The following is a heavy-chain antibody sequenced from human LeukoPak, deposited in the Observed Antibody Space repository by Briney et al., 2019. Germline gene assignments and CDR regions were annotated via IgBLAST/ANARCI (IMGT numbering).Heavy chain of an antibody. CDR3: ARGLYCSGGSCGGMDV. CDR2: ISYDGSNK. Sequence: PGRSLRLSCAASGFTFGSYAMNWVRQAPGKGLEWVAVISYDGSNKYYADSVKGRFTISRDNSKNTLYLQMSSLRAEDTALYYCARGLYCSGGSCGGMDVWGLGTTVTVSS. J-gene: IGHJ6*02. V-gene: IGHV3-30-3*01. CDR1: GFTFGSYA. D-gene: IGHD2-15*01.